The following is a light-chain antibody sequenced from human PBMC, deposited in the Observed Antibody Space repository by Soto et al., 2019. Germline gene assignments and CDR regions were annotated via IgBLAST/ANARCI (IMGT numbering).Light chain of an antibody. Sequence: QSVLTQPASVSGSPGQSITISCTGTSSDVGGYNYVSWYQQHPGKAPKLMIYEVSNRPSGVSNRFSGSKSGNTASLTISGVQAEDEADYYCSSYTTTDTYVFGTGTKVTVL. CDR2: EVS. CDR3: SSYTTTDTYV. J-gene: IGLJ1*01. V-gene: IGLV2-14*01. CDR1: SSDVGGYNY.